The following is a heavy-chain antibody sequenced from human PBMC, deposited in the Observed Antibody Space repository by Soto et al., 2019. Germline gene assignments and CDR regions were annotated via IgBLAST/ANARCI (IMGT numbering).Heavy chain of an antibody. CDR1: GFTFSSYA. CDR3: ARPLWRDDYDWGYFDL. V-gene: IGHV3-30-3*01. CDR2: ISYDGSNK. D-gene: IGHD3-16*01. Sequence: QVQLVESGGGVVQPGRSLRLSCAASGFTFSSYAMHWVRQVPGNGLEWVAVISYDGSNKYYADSVKGRFTISRDNSKNTLYLQMNSLRAEDTAVYYGARPLWRDDYDWGYFDLWGRGTLVTVSS. J-gene: IGHJ2*01.